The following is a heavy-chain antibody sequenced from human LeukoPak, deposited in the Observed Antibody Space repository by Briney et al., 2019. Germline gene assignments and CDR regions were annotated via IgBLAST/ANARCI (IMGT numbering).Heavy chain of an antibody. D-gene: IGHD3-10*01. J-gene: IGHJ4*02. CDR2: INHSGST. V-gene: IGHV4-39*07. CDR1: GGSISSSSYY. Sequence: PSETLSLTCTVSGGSISSSSYYWSWIRQPPGKGLEWIGEINHSGSTNYNPSLKSRVTISVDTSKNQFSLKLSSVTAADTAVYYCARALLWFVQKRYYFDYWGQGTLVTVSS. CDR3: ARALLWFVQKRYYFDY.